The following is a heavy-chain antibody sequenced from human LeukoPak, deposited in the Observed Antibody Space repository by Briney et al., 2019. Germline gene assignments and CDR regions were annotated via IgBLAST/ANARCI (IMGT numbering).Heavy chain of an antibody. Sequence: GSLRLSCAASGFTVSSNYMSLIRQPPGKGLEWIGEINHSGSTNYNPSLKSRVTISVDTSKNQFSLKLSSVTAADTAVYYCARGRRLEIWGQGTMVTVSS. CDR2: INHSGST. V-gene: IGHV4-34*01. D-gene: IGHD3-3*01. CDR1: GFTVSSNY. CDR3: ARGRRLEI. J-gene: IGHJ3*02.